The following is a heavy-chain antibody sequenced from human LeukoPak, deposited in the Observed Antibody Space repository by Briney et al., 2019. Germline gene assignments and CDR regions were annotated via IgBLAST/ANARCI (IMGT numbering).Heavy chain of an antibody. CDR3: ARDLGYCSGGSCYSAY. CDR2: IYHSGST. Sequence: SETLSLTCAVSGGSISSSNWWSWVRQPPGKGLEWLGEIYHSGSTNYNPSLKSRVTISVDKSKNQFSLKLSSVTAADTAVYYCARDLGYCSGGSCYSAYWGQGTLVTVSS. CDR1: GGSISSSNW. J-gene: IGHJ4*02. V-gene: IGHV4-4*02. D-gene: IGHD2-15*01.